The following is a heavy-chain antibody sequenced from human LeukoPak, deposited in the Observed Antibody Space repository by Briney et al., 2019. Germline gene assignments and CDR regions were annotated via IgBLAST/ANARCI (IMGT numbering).Heavy chain of an antibody. CDR2: INPSNGDT. V-gene: IGHV1-46*01. CDR1: GYTFTSYL. CDR3: TREAVWLHDY. J-gene: IGHJ4*02. Sequence: ASVKVSGKASGYTFTSYLMHWVRQAPGQGLEWVGIINPSNGDTSYAQRFRGRVTMTRDTSTSTVYMEVSSLTSADTAVYYCTREAVWLHDYWGQGTLVTVSS. D-gene: IGHD3-22*01.